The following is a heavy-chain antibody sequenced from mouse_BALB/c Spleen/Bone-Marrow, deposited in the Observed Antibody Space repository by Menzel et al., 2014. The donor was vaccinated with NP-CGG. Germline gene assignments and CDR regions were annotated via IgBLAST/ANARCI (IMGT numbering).Heavy chain of an antibody. V-gene: IGHV1-14*01. CDR1: GYTFTSYV. D-gene: IGHD2-3*01. CDR3: ASHDGYYVGWYFDV. Sequence: VQLQQPGPELVKPGTSVKMPCKASGYTFTSYVMHWVKQKPGQGLEWIGYIIPYNDGTKYNEKFKGKATLTSDKSSSTAYMELSSLTSEDSAVYYCASHDGYYVGWYFDVWGAGTTVTVSS. J-gene: IGHJ1*01. CDR2: IIPYNDGT.